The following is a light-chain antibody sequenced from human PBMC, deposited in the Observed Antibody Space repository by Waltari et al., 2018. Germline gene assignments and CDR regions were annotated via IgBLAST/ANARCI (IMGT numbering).Light chain of an antibody. CDR1: QSVSNTY. Sequence: CRASQSVSNTYLAWYQRKPGQAPRLLIYGASSRATGIPDRFSGSSSGTEFTLTINALEPEDSAVYFCQQYNYSPLTFGGGTRVEIK. CDR3: QQYNYSPLT. J-gene: IGKJ4*01. CDR2: GAS. V-gene: IGKV3-20*01.